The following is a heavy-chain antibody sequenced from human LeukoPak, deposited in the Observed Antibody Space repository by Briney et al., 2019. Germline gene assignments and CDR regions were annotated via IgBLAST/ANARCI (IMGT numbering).Heavy chain of an antibody. Sequence: PGGSLRLSCAASGFTFSNVWMSWVRQAPGKGPEWVGRIKSKTDGGTTDYAAPVRGRLTISRDDSKNTMYLQMNSLKTEDTAVYYCTTVAARLYYYDMDVWGQGTTVTVSS. CDR3: TTVAARLYYYDMDV. V-gene: IGHV3-15*01. J-gene: IGHJ6*02. CDR1: GFTFSNVW. D-gene: IGHD6-6*01. CDR2: IKSKTDGGTT.